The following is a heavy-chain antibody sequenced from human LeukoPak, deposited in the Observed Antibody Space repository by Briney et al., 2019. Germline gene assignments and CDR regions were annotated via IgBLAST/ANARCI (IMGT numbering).Heavy chain of an antibody. Sequence: SETLSLTCTVSGDSISTSNSYWGWIRQPPGKGLEWIGSIYYSGNTYYNASVKSRVTICVDTAKNQFSLKLSAGTAADTAVYYCARRGPQRYYYYYYYMDVWGKGTTVTISS. CDR2: IYYSGNT. V-gene: IGHV4-39*01. CDR1: GDSISTSNSY. CDR3: ARRGPQRYYYYYYYMDV. D-gene: IGHD1-1*01. J-gene: IGHJ6*03.